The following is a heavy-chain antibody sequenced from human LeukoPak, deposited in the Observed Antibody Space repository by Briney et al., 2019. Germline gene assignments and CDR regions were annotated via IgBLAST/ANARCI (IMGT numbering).Heavy chain of an antibody. D-gene: IGHD6-19*01. CDR2: ISYDGSNK. J-gene: IGHJ5*02. Sequence: QSGGSLRLSCAASGFTFSSYGMHWVRQAPGKGLEWVAVISYDGSNKYYADSVKGRFTISRDNAENSLYLQMNSLRVEDTAVYYCVREGGSDWYSGWFDPWGQGTLVTVSS. V-gene: IGHV3-30*03. CDR3: VREGGSDWYSGWFDP. CDR1: GFTFSSYG.